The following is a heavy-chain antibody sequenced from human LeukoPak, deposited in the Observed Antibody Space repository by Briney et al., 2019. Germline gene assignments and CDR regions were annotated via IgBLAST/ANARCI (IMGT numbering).Heavy chain of an antibody. D-gene: IGHD3-16*02. CDR2: IIPIFGTA. V-gene: IGHV1-69*13. CDR1: GGTFSSYA. Sequence: SVKVSCKASGGTFSSYAISWVRQAPGQGLEWMGGIIPIFGTANYAQKFQGRVTITADESTGTAYMELSSLRSEDTAVYYCAGDLDYVWGSYRPYYFDYWGQGTLVTVSS. J-gene: IGHJ4*02. CDR3: AGDLDYVWGSYRPYYFDY.